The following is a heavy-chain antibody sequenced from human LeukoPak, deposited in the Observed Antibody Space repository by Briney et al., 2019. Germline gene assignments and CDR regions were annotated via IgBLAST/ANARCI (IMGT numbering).Heavy chain of an antibody. CDR2: INPNSGDT. D-gene: IGHD2-2*03. CDR3: TRGRRLDNAPTAPCEY. CDR1: GYIFTGYY. V-gene: IGHV1-2*02. J-gene: IGHJ4*02. Sequence: GASAKVSCKASGYIFTGYYMHWVRQAPGQGPEWMGWINPNSGDTDYAQKFQGRVTMTRDTSIRTVYMELSSLKSDDTAVYYCTRGRRLDNAPTAPCEYWGQGTLVTVSS.